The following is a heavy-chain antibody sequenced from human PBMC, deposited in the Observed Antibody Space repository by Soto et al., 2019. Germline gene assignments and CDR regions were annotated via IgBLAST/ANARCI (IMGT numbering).Heavy chain of an antibody. Sequence: GPVKVSCKASGYTFTSYAMHWVRQAPGQRLEWMGWINAGNGNTKYSQKFQGRVTITRDTSASTAYMELRSLRSEDTAGYYCARVPNWNYGSWWNWFDPWGQGTLVTVSS. CDR1: GYTFTSYA. V-gene: IGHV1-3*01. D-gene: IGHD1-7*01. J-gene: IGHJ5*02. CDR3: ARVPNWNYGSWWNWFDP. CDR2: INAGNGNT.